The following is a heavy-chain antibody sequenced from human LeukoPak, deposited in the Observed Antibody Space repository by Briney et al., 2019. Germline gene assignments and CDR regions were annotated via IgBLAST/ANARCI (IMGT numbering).Heavy chain of an antibody. CDR2: ISSRSSYI. CDR3: VRRAVSGEEALDFDY. J-gene: IGHJ4*02. CDR1: GFTFSAHS. Sequence: PGGSLRLSCAASGFTFSAHSMNWVRQAPGKGLEWVAFISSRSSYIYYGGSVKGRFIVSRDNARNSLYLQMNSLRVEDTAVYYCVRRAVSGEEALDFDYWGQGTLVTVSS. D-gene: IGHD6-19*01. V-gene: IGHV3-21*01.